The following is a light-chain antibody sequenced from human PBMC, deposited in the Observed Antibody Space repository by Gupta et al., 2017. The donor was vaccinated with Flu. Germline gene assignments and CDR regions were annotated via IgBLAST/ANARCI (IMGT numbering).Light chain of an antibody. CDR3: QVWNPSTSTSWV. CDR2: DDS. Sequence: KTARSTCGGNNIESKSVHCYQQKPAQAPVLFVYDDSDRPSGIPERFSGSNSGDTATLTISRVEAGDEADFYCQVWNPSTSTSWVFGGGTKLTVL. J-gene: IGLJ3*02. V-gene: IGLV3-21*03. CDR1: NIESKS.